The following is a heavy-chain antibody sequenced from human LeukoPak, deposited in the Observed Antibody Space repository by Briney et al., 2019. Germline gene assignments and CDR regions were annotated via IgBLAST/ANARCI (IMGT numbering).Heavy chain of an antibody. CDR2: INPISGGT. J-gene: IGHJ4*02. Sequence: ASVKVSCKASGYTFTGYYIHWVRQAPGQGLEWMGGINPISGGTNYAEKFQGRVTTTRDTSINTAYMEVTRLTSDDTAVYYCAREDGSFDYWGQGTLVIVSS. V-gene: IGHV1-2*02. D-gene: IGHD5-24*01. CDR1: GYTFTGYY. CDR3: AREDGSFDY.